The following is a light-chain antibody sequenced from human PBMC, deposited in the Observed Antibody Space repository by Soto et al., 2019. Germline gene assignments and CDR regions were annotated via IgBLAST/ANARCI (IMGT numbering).Light chain of an antibody. J-gene: IGLJ1*01. CDR3: CSYAGRDTLYV. CDR2: AVS. V-gene: IGLV2-11*01. CDR1: STDGGGYNY. Sequence: QSVLTQPRSVSGSPGQSVTISCTGTSTDGGGYNYVSWYQQHPGKVPKLMLYAVSKRPSGVPDRFSGSKSGNTASLTISGLQAEDEADYYCCSYAGRDTLYVFGSGTKLTVL.